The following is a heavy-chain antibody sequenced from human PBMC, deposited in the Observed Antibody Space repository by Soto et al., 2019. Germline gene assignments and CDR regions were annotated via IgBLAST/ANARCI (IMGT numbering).Heavy chain of an antibody. CDR1: GYTFTSYG. CDR3: ARDRGVSSGWYSGFDY. D-gene: IGHD6-19*01. J-gene: IGHJ4*02. Sequence: ASVKVSRKASGYTFTSYGISWVRQAPGQGQEWMGWSSAYNGNTNYAQKLQGRVTMTTAESTSTAYLVLRSLRSDDAAVYYCARDRGVSSGWYSGFDYWGQGTLVTVSS. CDR2: SSAYNGNT. V-gene: IGHV1-18*04.